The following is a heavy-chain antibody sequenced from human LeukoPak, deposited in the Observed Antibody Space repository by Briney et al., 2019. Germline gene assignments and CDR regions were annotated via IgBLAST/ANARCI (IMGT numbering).Heavy chain of an antibody. CDR1: GFTFSSYG. CDR3: AREFQYGMDV. Sequence: GSLRLSCAASGFTFSSYGMHWVRQAPGKGLERVAVIWYDGSNKYYADSVKGRFTISRDNSKNTLYLQMNSLRAEDTAVYYCAREFQYGMDVWGQGTTVTVSS. V-gene: IGHV3-33*01. J-gene: IGHJ6*02. CDR2: IWYDGSNK.